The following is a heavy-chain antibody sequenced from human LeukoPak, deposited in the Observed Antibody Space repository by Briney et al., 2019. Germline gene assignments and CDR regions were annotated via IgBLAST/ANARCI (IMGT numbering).Heavy chain of an antibody. CDR2: INHSGST. D-gene: IGHD6-13*01. Sequence: PSETLSLTCAVYGGSFSGYYWSWIRQPPGKGLEWIGEINHSGSTNYNPSLKSRVTMSVDTSKNQFSLRLSSVTAADTAVYFCARDWQQQLPRDYYYYMDVWGKGTTVTVSS. CDR3: ARDWQQQLPRDYYYYMDV. CDR1: GGSFSGYY. J-gene: IGHJ6*03. V-gene: IGHV4-34*01.